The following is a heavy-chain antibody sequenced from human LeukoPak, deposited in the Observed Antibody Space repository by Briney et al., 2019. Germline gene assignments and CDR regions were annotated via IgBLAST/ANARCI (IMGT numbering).Heavy chain of an antibody. V-gene: IGHV3-23*01. CDR1: GFTFSSYA. CDR3: AKSAILYSGYGAPPPGTFFDY. J-gene: IGHJ4*02. CDR2: ISGSGGST. Sequence: PGGSLRLSCAASGFTFSSYAMSWVRQAPGKGLEWVSAISGSGGSTYYADSVKGRFTIPRDNSKNTLYLQMNSLRAQDTAVYYCAKSAILYSGYGAPPPGTFFDYWGQGTLVTVSS. D-gene: IGHD5-12*01.